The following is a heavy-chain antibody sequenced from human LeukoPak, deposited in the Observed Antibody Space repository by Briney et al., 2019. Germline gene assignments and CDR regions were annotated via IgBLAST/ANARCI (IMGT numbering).Heavy chain of an antibody. V-gene: IGHV3-7*01. D-gene: IGHD6-19*01. CDR3: AARESSGWPIFDS. CDR1: GFTFSSYW. J-gene: IGHJ4*02. Sequence: GGSLRLSCAASGFTFSSYWMSWVRQAPGKGLERVANINQDGSEKYYVDSVKGRFTISRDNAKNSLYLQMNSLRAEDTAVYYCAARESSGWPIFDSWGQGSLVTVSS. CDR2: INQDGSEK.